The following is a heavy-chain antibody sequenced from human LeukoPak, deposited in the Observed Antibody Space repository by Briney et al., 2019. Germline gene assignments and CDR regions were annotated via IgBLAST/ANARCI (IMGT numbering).Heavy chain of an antibody. CDR3: AREGYYYDSSGYYFVDY. Sequence: ASVKVSCKVSGYTLTELSMHWVRQAPGQGLEWMGWISAYNGNTNYAQKLQGRVTMTTDTSTSTAYMELRSLRSDDTAVYYCAREGYYYDSSGYYFVDYWGQGTLVTVSS. CDR1: GYTLTELS. J-gene: IGHJ4*02. CDR2: ISAYNGNT. D-gene: IGHD3-22*01. V-gene: IGHV1-18*01.